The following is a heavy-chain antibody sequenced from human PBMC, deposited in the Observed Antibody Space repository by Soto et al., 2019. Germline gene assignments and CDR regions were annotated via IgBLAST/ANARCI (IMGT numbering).Heavy chain of an antibody. J-gene: IGHJ6*02. Sequence: PSETLSLTCAVSGGSISSSNWWSWVRQPPGKGLEWIGEIYHSGSTNYNPSLKSRVTISVDKSKNQFSLKLSSVTAADTAVYYCARDQVNMVRGVIYYYYGMDVWGQGTTVTVSS. D-gene: IGHD3-10*01. CDR3: ARDQVNMVRGVIYYYYGMDV. CDR1: GGSISSSNW. V-gene: IGHV4-4*02. CDR2: IYHSGST.